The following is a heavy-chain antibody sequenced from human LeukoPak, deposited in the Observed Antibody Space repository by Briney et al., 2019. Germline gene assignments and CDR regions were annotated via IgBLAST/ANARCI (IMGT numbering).Heavy chain of an antibody. CDR2: IYTSGST. CDR1: GGSISSYY. D-gene: IGHD3-3*01. CDR3: ARDYYFDFWSGYYDYYYYMDV. V-gene: IGHV4-4*07. Sequence: PSETLSLTCTVSGGSISSYYWSWIRQPAGKGLEWIGRIYTSGSTNYNPSLKSRVTMSVDTSKNQFSLKLSSVTAADTAVYYCARDYYFDFWSGYYDYYYYMDVWGKGTTVTVSS. J-gene: IGHJ6*03.